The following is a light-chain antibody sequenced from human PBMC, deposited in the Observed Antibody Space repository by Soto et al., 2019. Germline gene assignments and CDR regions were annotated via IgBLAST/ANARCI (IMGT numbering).Light chain of an antibody. CDR2: AAS. Sequence: AIRMTQAPSSFSASTGDRVTITCRARQGISSYLAWYQQKPGKAPKLLIYAASTLQSGVPSRFSGSGSGTDFTLTISCLQSEDFATYYCQQYYSYPALTFGGGTKVEIK. CDR1: QGISSY. CDR3: QQYYSYPALT. J-gene: IGKJ4*01. V-gene: IGKV1-8*01.